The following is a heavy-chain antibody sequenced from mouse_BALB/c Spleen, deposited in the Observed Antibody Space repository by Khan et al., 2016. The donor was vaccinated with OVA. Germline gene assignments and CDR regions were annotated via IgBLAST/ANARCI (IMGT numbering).Heavy chain of an antibody. D-gene: IGHD2-3*01. CDR3: ASDGAYDGYDGWFAY. CDR2: INPSNGYT. J-gene: IGHJ3*01. V-gene: IGHV1-4*01. CDR1: GYTFTSYT. Sequence: VELVESGAELARPGASVKMSCKASGYTFTSYTIHWIKLRPGKGLEWIGYINPSNGYTNYNQKFKDQATLTADKSSTTAYLQLSSLTSDDSAVYNCASDGAYDGYDGWFAYWGQGTLVTVSA.